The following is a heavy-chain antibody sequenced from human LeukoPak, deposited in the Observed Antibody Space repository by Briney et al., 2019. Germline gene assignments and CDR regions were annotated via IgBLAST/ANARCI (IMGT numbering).Heavy chain of an antibody. D-gene: IGHD3-10*01. CDR2: IVVGSGNT. J-gene: IGHJ4*02. V-gene: IGHV1-58*02. CDR3: AADGGSGSYYNPPVY. CDR1: GFTFTSSA. Sequence: ASVKVSCKASGFTFTSSAMQWVRQARGQRLEWIGWIVVGSGNTNYAQKFQERVTITRDMSTSTAHMELSSLRSEDTAVYYCAADGGSGSYYNPPVYWGQGTLVTVSS.